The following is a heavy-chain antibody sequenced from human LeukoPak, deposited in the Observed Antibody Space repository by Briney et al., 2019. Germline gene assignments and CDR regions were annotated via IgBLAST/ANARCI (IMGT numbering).Heavy chain of an antibody. CDR3: ARGGRPYGGNSEGIFDY. CDR2: IYTIGST. Sequence: PSETLSLTCAVSGGSISSGSYYWSWIRQPAGKGLEWIGRIYTIGSTNYNPSLKSRVTISVDTSKNQFSLQLSSVTAADTAVYYCARGGRPYGGNSEGIFDYWGQGTLVTVSS. D-gene: IGHD4-23*01. CDR1: GGSISSGSYY. J-gene: IGHJ4*02. V-gene: IGHV4-61*02.